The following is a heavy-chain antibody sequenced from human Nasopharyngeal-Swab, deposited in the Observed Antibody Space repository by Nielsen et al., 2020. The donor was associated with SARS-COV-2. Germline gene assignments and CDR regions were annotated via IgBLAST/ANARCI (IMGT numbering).Heavy chain of an antibody. CDR1: GYSITSYW. V-gene: IGHV5-51*01. J-gene: IGHJ6*02. D-gene: IGHD5-12*01. CDR3: VRPEGVATSFKYYFQYGMDV. Sequence: GASLKISCKGSGYSITSYWSAWVRQMPGKGLGWVGIIYPRDTDTRARPSLQSQATISADKSISTAYLQWSSLKASDTAMYYCVRPEGVATSFKYYFQYGMDVWGQGTMVTVPS. CDR2: IYPRDTDT.